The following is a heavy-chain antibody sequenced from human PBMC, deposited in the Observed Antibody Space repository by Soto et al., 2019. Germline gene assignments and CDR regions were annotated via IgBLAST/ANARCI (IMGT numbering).Heavy chain of an antibody. Sequence: QVQLQESGPGLVKPSETLSLTCTVSGGSVNSDSHYWSWIRQPPGKGLEWIGHMFYSGSTNYNPSLKRRVTISGDTSKNQFSLKLSSVTAADTAVYYCARLVRSLHFDYWGQGTPVTVSS. V-gene: IGHV4-61*01. D-gene: IGHD2-8*02. J-gene: IGHJ4*02. CDR2: MFYSGST. CDR3: ARLVRSLHFDY. CDR1: GGSVNSDSHY.